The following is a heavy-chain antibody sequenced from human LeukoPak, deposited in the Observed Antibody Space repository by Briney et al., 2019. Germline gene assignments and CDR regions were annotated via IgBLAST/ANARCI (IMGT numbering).Heavy chain of an antibody. CDR3: AKNAGAAAGSDNNWFDP. D-gene: IGHD6-13*01. Sequence: GGSLKLSCAVSGFTFSSYSMSWVRQAPGKGLECVSAISGSGDSTYYPDSVKGRFTISRDNSKNTLYLQMNSLRADDTAVYYCAKNAGAAAGSDNNWFDPWGQGALVTVSS. J-gene: IGHJ5*02. CDR2: ISGSGDST. V-gene: IGHV3-23*01. CDR1: GFTFSSYS.